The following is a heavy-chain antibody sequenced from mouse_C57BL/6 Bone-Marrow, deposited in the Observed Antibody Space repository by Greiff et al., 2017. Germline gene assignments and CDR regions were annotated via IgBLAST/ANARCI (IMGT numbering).Heavy chain of an antibody. CDR3: AREGQLRLQAMDY. J-gene: IGHJ4*01. Sequence: QVQLQQPGAELVRPGSSVKLSCKASGYTFTSYWMDWVKQRPGQGLEWIGNIYPSDSETHYNQKFKDKATLTVDKSSSTAYMQLSSLTSEDSAVYDCAREGQLRLQAMDYWGQGTSVTVSS. V-gene: IGHV1-61*01. D-gene: IGHD3-2*02. CDR2: IYPSDSET. CDR1: GYTFTSYW.